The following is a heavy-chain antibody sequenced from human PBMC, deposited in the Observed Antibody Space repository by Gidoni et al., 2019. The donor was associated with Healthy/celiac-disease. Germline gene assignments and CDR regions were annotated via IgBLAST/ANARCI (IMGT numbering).Heavy chain of an antibody. J-gene: IGHJ6*03. CDR1: GGSFSGYY. CDR3: ARGPYQPLLYPYYYYMDV. Sequence: QVQLQQWGAGLLKPSETLSLTCAVYGGSFSGYYWSWIRPPPGKGLEWIGEINHSGSTNYNPSLKSRVTISVDTSKNQFSLKLSSVTAADTAVYYCARGPYQPLLYPYYYYMDVWGKGTTVTVSS. D-gene: IGHD2-2*02. CDR2: INHSGST. V-gene: IGHV4-34*01.